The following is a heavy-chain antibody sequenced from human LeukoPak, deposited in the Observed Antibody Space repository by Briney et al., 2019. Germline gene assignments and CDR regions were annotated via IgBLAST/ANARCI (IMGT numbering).Heavy chain of an antibody. D-gene: IGHD1-26*01. CDR2: ISGST. CDR3: ARLRGGSYYDY. J-gene: IGHJ4*02. CDR1: GGSISSYY. Sequence: SDTLSLTCTVSGGSISSYYWGWIRQPPGKGLEWIGYISGSTNYNPSLKSRVTISIDTSKNQFSLKVSSVTAADTAVYYCARLRGGSYYDYWGQGTLVTVSS. V-gene: IGHV4-59*08.